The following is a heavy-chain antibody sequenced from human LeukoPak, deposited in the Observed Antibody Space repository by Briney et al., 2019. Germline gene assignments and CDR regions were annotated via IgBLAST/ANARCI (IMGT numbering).Heavy chain of an antibody. Sequence: PGRSLRLSCAASGFTFSTYAMHWVRQAPGKGLEWVAVISYDGSSKYYADSVKGRFTISRDNSKNTLYLQMNSLRAEDTAVYCCAKEAYSKSGGYFDYWGQGTLVTVSS. CDR2: ISYDGSSK. CDR1: GFTFSTYA. J-gene: IGHJ4*02. CDR3: AKEAYSKSGGYFDY. V-gene: IGHV3-30*04. D-gene: IGHD4-11*01.